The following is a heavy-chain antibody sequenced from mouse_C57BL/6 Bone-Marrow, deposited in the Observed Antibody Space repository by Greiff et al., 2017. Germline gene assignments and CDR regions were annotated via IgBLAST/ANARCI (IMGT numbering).Heavy chain of an antibody. CDR1: GYTFTDYE. CDR3: TRFYYGSSYDY. CDR2: IDPETGGT. Sequence: QVQLKESGAELVRPGASVTLSCKASGYTFTDYEMHWVKQTPVHGLEWIGAIDPETGGTAYNQKFKGKAILTADKSSSTAYMELRSLTSEVSAVYYCTRFYYGSSYDYWGQVTTLTVSS. J-gene: IGHJ2*01. V-gene: IGHV1-15*01. D-gene: IGHD1-1*01.